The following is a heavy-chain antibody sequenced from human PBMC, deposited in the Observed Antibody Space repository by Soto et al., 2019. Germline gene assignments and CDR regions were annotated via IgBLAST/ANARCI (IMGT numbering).Heavy chain of an antibody. V-gene: IGHV1-69*06. CDR3: ARVGGSYFTEYFQH. Sequence: RASVKVSCKASGGTFSSYAISWVRQAPGQGLEWMGGIIPIFGTANYAQKFQGRVTITADKSTSTAYMELSSLRSEDTAVYYCARVGGSYFTEYFQHWGQGTLVTVSS. D-gene: IGHD1-26*01. J-gene: IGHJ1*01. CDR2: IIPIFGTA. CDR1: GGTFSSYA.